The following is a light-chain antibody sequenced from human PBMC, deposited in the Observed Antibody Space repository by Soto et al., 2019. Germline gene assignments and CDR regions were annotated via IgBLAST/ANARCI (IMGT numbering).Light chain of an antibody. CDR1: QSVSNNY. Sequence: EIVLTQSPGTLSLSPGERATLSCRASQSVSNNYLAWYQQKPGQAPRLLIYGASNRATGIPDRFSGSGSGTDFTLTISRLEPDYFAVYYCQQYGSSGTFGQGTKVDIK. CDR2: GAS. CDR3: QQYGSSGT. V-gene: IGKV3-20*01. J-gene: IGKJ1*01.